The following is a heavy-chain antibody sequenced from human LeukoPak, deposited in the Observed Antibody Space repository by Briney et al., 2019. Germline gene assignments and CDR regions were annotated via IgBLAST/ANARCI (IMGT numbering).Heavy chain of an antibody. V-gene: IGHV1-18*01. CDR1: GYTFTSYG. Sequence: GASVKVSCKASGYTFTSYGMSWVRQAPGQGLEWMGWINAYNGNTNYAPKLQRRATQTTDTSTSPASMELRSLRSDDTAVYSCARGDIDYFDYWGQGTLVTVSS. D-gene: IGHD2-21*02. CDR2: INAYNGNT. CDR3: ARGDIDYFDY. J-gene: IGHJ4*02.